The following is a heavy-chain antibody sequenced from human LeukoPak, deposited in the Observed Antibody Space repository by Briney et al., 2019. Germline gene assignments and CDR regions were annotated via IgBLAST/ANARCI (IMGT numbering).Heavy chain of an antibody. CDR2: ISSSSSTI. J-gene: IGHJ4*02. Sequence: GGSLRLSCAASGFTFSSYSMNWVRQAPGKGLEWASYISSSSSTIYYADSVKGRFTISRDNAKNSLYLQMNSLRAEDTAVYYCAREGYSSGWSYYFDYWGQGTLVTVSS. V-gene: IGHV3-48*01. D-gene: IGHD6-19*01. CDR1: GFTFSSYS. CDR3: AREGYSSGWSYYFDY.